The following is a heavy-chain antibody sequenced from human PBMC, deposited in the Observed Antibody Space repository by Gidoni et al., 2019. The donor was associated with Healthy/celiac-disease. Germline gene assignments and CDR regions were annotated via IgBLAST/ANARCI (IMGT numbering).Heavy chain of an antibody. D-gene: IGHD2-21*01. Sequence: QVQLVESGGGVVQPGRSLRLSCAASGFTFSSYGMHWVRQAPGKGLEWVAVISYDGSNKYYADSVKGRFTISRDNSKNTLYLQMNSLRAEDTAVYYCAKVVAPDVDYYYMDVWGKGTTVTVSS. CDR2: ISYDGSNK. CDR1: GFTFSSYG. V-gene: IGHV3-30*18. J-gene: IGHJ6*03. CDR3: AKVVAPDVDYYYMDV.